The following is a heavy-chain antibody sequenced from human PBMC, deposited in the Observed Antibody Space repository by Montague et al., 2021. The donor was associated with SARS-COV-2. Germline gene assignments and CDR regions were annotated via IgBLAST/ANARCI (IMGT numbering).Heavy chain of an antibody. CDR3: ATSLGVSTNDDF. CDR1: GFPFSNKP. D-gene: IGHD3-22*01. V-gene: IGHV3-23*01. Sequence: SLRLSCAASGFPFSNKPMSWVRQAPGKGLEWVSAFSISGETTYYADSVKGRFTMSRDNSKNTLYLQMNSLRAEDTAVYYCATSLGVSTNDDFWGQGTLVTGST. J-gene: IGHJ4*02. CDR2: FSISGETT.